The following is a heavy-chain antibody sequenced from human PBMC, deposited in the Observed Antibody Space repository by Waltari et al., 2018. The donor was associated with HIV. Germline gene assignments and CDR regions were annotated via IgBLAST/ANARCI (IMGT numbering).Heavy chain of an antibody. D-gene: IGHD3-22*01. CDR3: ARRNDYYDSSGYYLS. CDR2: IYYSGST. CDR1: GGSISSSSYY. J-gene: IGHJ5*02. Sequence: QLQLQESGPGLVKPSETLSLTCTVSGGSISSSSYYWGWIRQPPGKGLAWIGSIYYSGSTYYNPSLKSRVTISVDTSKNQFSLKLSSVTAADTAVYYCARRNDYYDSSGYYLSWGQGTLVTVSS. V-gene: IGHV4-39*01.